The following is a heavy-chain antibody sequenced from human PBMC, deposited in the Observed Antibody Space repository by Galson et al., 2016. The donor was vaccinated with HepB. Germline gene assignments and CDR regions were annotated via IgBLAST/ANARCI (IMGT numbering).Heavy chain of an antibody. CDR3: ARVDYDDASCDYHRTYYFDY. V-gene: IGHV3-48*02. Sequence: SLRLSCATSGFTFSSYSLNWVRQAPGKGLEWISYISGSSNIIYYAYSVKGRFTISRDNAKNSLYLQMNILRNEDTAIYYCARVDYDDASCDYHRTYYFDYWGQGTLVTVSS. J-gene: IGHJ4*02. D-gene: IGHD3-22*01. CDR2: ISGSSNII. CDR1: GFTFSSYS.